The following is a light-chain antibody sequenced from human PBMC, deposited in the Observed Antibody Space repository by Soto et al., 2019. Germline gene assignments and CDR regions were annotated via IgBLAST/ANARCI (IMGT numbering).Light chain of an antibody. V-gene: IGKV3-11*01. CDR1: QSFRGL. CDR2: DAY. J-gene: IGKJ5*01. CDR3: QQRHMWPIT. Sequence: TLSLSPGEIATLSCRASQSFRGLLAWYQQKPGQAPRLLIYDAYNRATGIPPRFSGSGSGTDFTLTISSLEPEDSAVYYCQQRHMWPITFGQGTRLEIK.